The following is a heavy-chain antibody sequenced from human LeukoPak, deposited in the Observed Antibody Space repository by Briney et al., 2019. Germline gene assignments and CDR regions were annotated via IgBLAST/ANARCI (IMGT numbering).Heavy chain of an antibody. Sequence: GGSLRLSCAASGFTFSSYSMNWVRQAPGKGLEWVSSISSSSSYIYYADSVKGRFTISRDNAKTSLYLQMNSLRAEDTAVYYCARGKGLDILTGFDDYWGQGTLVTVSS. V-gene: IGHV3-21*01. CDR3: ARGKGLDILTGFDDY. D-gene: IGHD3-9*01. J-gene: IGHJ4*02. CDR1: GFTFSSYS. CDR2: ISSSSSYI.